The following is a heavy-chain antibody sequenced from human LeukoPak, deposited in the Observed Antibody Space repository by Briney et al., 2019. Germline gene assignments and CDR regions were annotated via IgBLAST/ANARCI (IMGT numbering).Heavy chain of an antibody. J-gene: IGHJ6*03. CDR2: IKQDGSEK. CDR1: GFTFSSYT. V-gene: IGHV3-7*01. CDR3: ARNGIQLWSPTKYYYYYYMDV. Sequence: GGSLRLSCAASGFTFSSYTTSWVRQAPGKGLEWVANIKQDGSEKYYVGSVKGRFTISRDNAKNSLYLQMNSLRAEDTAVYYCARNGIQLWSPTKYYYYYYMDVWGKGTTVTVSS. D-gene: IGHD5-18*01.